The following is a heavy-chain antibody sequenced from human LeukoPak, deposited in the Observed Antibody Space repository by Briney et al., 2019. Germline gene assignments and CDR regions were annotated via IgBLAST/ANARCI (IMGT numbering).Heavy chain of an antibody. D-gene: IGHD6-19*01. J-gene: IGHJ4*02. CDR2: ISAYNGNT. Sequence: ASVKVSCKASGYTFTSYGISWVRQAPGQGLEWMGWISAYNGNTNYAQKLQGRVTMTTDTSTSTAYMELRSLRSDDTAVYYCARDSYSSGWTHYFDYWGQGTLVTVSS. CDR1: GYTFTSYG. CDR3: ARDSYSSGWTHYFDY. V-gene: IGHV1-18*01.